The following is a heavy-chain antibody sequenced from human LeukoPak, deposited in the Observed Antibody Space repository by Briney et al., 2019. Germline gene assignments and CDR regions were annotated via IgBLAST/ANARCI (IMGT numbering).Heavy chain of an antibody. D-gene: IGHD1-26*01. CDR2: ISGDSRYI. Sequence: GGSLRLSCAASGFTFSSYAMSWVRQAPGKGLEWVSAISGDSRYIYYADSVRGRFTISRDNAENSLYLQMNSLRVEDTAVYYCARAVGAVDYWGQGTLVTVSS. V-gene: IGHV3-21*01. CDR3: ARAVGAVDY. J-gene: IGHJ4*02. CDR1: GFTFSSYA.